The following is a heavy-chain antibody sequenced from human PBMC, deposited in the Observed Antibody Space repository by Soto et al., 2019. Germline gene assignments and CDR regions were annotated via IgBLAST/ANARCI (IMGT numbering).Heavy chain of an antibody. CDR1: GGSISSGGYY. CDR3: ARGDIVVVPAAIGGYHYYGMDV. D-gene: IGHD2-2*01. J-gene: IGHJ6*02. V-gene: IGHV4-31*03. Sequence: TLSLTCTVSGGSISSGGYYWSWIRQHPGKGLEWIGYIYYSGSTYYNPSLKSRVTISVDTSKNQFSLKLSSVTAADTAVYYCARGDIVVVPAAIGGYHYYGMDVWGQGTTVTVSS. CDR2: IYYSGST.